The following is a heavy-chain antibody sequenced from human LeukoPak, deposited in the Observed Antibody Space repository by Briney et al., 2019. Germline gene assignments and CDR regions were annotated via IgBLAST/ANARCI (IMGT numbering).Heavy chain of an antibody. CDR1: GYTFTNYG. V-gene: IGHV1-18*01. D-gene: IGHD1-26*01. J-gene: IGHJ4*02. Sequence: ASLKGSCKTSGYTFTNYGIRWVRQAPGQGLEWMGWIGPYNGETHYAQKFQGRVAMTTDTSTTTVYMELRSLTSDDTAVYYCARDWDPTSNTNYFDPWAQGTRVIVSS. CDR2: IGPYNGET. CDR3: ARDWDPTSNTNYFDP.